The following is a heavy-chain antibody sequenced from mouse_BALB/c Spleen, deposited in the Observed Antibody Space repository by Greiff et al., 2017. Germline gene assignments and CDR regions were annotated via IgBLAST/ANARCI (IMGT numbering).Heavy chain of an antibody. V-gene: IGHV2-9*02. CDR3: AGDDGNYDYFDY. CDR1: GFSLTSYG. Sequence: QVQLKESGPGLVAPSQSLSITCTVSGFSLTSYGVHWVRQPPGKGLEWLGVIWAGGSTNYNSALMSRLSISKDNSKSQVFLKMNSLQTDDTAMYYCAGDDGNYDYFDYWGQGTTLTVSS. J-gene: IGHJ2*01. CDR2: IWAGGST. D-gene: IGHD2-1*01.